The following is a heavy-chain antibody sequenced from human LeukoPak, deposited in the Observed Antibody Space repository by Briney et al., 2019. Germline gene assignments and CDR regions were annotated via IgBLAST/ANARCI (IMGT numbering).Heavy chain of an antibody. D-gene: IGHD1-7*01. Sequence: SETLSLTCTVSGGCITSSSYNWGWIRPPPGKGLEWIGIVYYSGSTYYNPSLKSRVTISVDTSKNQFSLKLSSVTAADTAVYYCARVWNYDRGDWFDPWGQGNLVTVSS. V-gene: IGHV4-39*07. CDR1: GGCITSSSYN. J-gene: IGHJ5*02. CDR3: ARVWNYDRGDWFDP. CDR2: VYYSGST.